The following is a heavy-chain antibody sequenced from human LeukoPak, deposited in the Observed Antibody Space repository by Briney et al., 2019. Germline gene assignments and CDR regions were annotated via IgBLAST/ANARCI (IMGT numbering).Heavy chain of an antibody. Sequence: ASVKVSCKASGYTFTSYYMHWVRQAPGQGLEWMGIINPSGGSTSYAQKFQGRVTMTRDTSTSTVYMELSSLRSEDTAVYYYARDHDYDILTGYVSDAFDIWGQGTMVTVSS. CDR3: ARDHDYDILTGYVSDAFDI. J-gene: IGHJ3*02. CDR1: GYTFTSYY. CDR2: INPSGGST. V-gene: IGHV1-46*01. D-gene: IGHD3-9*01.